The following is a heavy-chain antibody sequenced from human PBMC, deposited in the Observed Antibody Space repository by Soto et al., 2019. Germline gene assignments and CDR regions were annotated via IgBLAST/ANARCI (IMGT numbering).Heavy chain of an antibody. CDR2: IYSGGYT. J-gene: IGHJ4*02. Sequence: EVQLVESGGGLIQPGGSLRLSCAVSGFTVSNNYMSWVRQAPGKGLEGVSVIYSGGYTAYGDSVKGRFTISRDNSKNTLFLKMNSRGPAATGGFYCATHPGGGGYWGQGTLVTVSS. D-gene: IGHD3-10*01. CDR3: ATHPGGGGY. V-gene: IGHV3-53*01. CDR1: GFTVSNNY.